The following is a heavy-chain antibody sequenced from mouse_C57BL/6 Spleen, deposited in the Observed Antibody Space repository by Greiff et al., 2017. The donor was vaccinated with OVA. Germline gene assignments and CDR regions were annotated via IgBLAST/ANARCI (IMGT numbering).Heavy chain of an antibody. D-gene: IGHD4-1*01. V-gene: IGHV1-82*01. J-gene: IGHJ2*01. CDR2: IYPGDGDT. CDR1: GYAFSSSW. Sequence: QVQLQQSGPELVKPGASVKISCKASGYAFSSSWMNWVKQRPGKGLEWIGRIYPGDGDTNYNGKFKGKATLTADKSSSTAYMQLSSLTSEDSAVYFCARFLGRGFDYWGQGTTLTVSS. CDR3: ARFLGRGFDY.